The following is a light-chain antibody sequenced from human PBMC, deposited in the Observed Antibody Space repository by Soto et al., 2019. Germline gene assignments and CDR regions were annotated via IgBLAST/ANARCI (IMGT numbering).Light chain of an antibody. V-gene: IGLV2-14*01. CDR1: SSDVGGYNY. CDR3: SSYTSSILYV. CDR2: DVS. Sequence: QSVLTQPASVSGSPGQSITISCTGTSSDVGGYNYVSWYQQHPGKAPKLMIYDVSNRPSGVSSRFSGSKSGNTASLTISGLQAEDEADYYWSSYTSSILYVFGTRTKVTVL. J-gene: IGLJ1*01.